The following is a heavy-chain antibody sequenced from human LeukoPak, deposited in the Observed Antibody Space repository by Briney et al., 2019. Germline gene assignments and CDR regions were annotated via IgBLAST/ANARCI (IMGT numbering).Heavy chain of an antibody. CDR3: AKDSRGDDY. CDR2: ISYDGSNK. D-gene: IGHD2/OR15-2a*01. J-gene: IGHJ4*02. V-gene: IGHV3-30*18. CDR1: GFTFSSYG. Sequence: GGSLRLSWAASGFTFSSYGMHWVRQAPGKGLEWVAVISYDGSNKYYADSVKGRFTISRDNTKNTLYLQMNSLRAEDTAVYYCAKDSRGDDYWGQGTLVTVSS.